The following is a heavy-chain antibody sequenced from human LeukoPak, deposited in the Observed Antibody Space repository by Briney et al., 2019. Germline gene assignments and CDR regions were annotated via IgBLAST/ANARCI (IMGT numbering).Heavy chain of an antibody. Sequence: VASVKVSCKASGYTFTSYYMHCVRQAPGQGLEWMGITNPSGGSTSYAQKFQGRVTITRNTSISTAYMELSSLRSEDTAVYYCASRYCSGGSCYFDYWGQGTLVTVSS. D-gene: IGHD2-15*01. V-gene: IGHV1-46*01. J-gene: IGHJ4*02. CDR3: ASRYCSGGSCYFDY. CDR1: GYTFTSYY. CDR2: TNPSGGST.